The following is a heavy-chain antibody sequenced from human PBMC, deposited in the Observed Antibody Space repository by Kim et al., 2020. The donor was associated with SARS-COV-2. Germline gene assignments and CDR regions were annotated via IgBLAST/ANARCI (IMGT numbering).Heavy chain of an antibody. D-gene: IGHD3-22*01. CDR1: GGSISSGGYY. V-gene: IGHV4-31*03. Sequence: SETLSLTCTVSGGSISSGGYYWSWIRQHPGKGLEWIGYIYYSGSTYYNPSLKSRVTISVDTSKNQFSLKLSSVTAADTAVYYCARGRGTMIVADYWGQGTLVTVSS. CDR3: ARGRGTMIVADY. CDR2: IYYSGST. J-gene: IGHJ4*02.